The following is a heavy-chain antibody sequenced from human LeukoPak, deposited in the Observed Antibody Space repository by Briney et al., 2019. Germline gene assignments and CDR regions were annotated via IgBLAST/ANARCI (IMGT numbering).Heavy chain of an antibody. J-gene: IGHJ6*03. CDR2: IYYSGST. CDR3: ARLAKYYYDSLYYYYMDV. CDR1: GGSISRYY. Sequence: PSETLSLTCTVSGGSISRYYWSWFRQPPGKGLEWIGYIYYSGSTNYNPSLKSRVTISVDTSKNQFSLKLSSVTAADTAVYYCARLAKYYYDSLYYYYMDVWGKGTTVTVSS. D-gene: IGHD3-22*01. V-gene: IGHV4-59*08.